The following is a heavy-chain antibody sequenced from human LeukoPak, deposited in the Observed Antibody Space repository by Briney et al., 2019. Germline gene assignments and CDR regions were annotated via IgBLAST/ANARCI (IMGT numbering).Heavy chain of an antibody. V-gene: IGHV3-21*01. CDR2: ISSSSSHI. CDR3: AAGTHPDY. J-gene: IGHJ4*02. CDR1: GFTFSSYS. D-gene: IGHD6-13*01. Sequence: GGSLRLSCAASGFTFSSYSMNWVRQAPGKGLEWVSSISSSSSHIYYADSVKGRFTISRDNAKNSLYLQMNSLRAEDTAVYYCAAGTHPDYWGQGTLVTVSS.